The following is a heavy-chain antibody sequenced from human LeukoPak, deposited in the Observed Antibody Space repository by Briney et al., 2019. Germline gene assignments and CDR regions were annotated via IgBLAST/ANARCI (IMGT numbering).Heavy chain of an antibody. V-gene: IGHV3-21*01. CDR3: ARDGIYCSSTSCYVYGMDV. D-gene: IGHD2-2*01. Sequence: GGSLRLSCAASGFTFSSYSMNWVRQAPGKGLEWVSSISSSSSYIYYADSVKGRFTISRDNAKNSLYLQMNSLRAEDTAVYYCARDGIYCSSTSCYVYGMDVWGQGTTVTVSS. CDR1: GFTFSSYS. CDR2: ISSSSSYI. J-gene: IGHJ6*02.